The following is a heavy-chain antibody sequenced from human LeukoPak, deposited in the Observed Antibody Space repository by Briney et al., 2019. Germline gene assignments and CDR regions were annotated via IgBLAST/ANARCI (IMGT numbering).Heavy chain of an antibody. D-gene: IGHD3-3*01. CDR3: AKAPTDLLRFLEWLLYMDY. Sequence: GGSLRLSCAASGFTFSSYAMSCVRQAPGKGLEWVSAISGSGGSTYYADSVKGRFTISRDNSKNTLYLQMNSLRAEDTAVYYCAKAPTDLLRFLEWLLYMDYWGQGTLVTVSS. CDR2: ISGSGGST. J-gene: IGHJ4*02. CDR1: GFTFSSYA. V-gene: IGHV3-23*01.